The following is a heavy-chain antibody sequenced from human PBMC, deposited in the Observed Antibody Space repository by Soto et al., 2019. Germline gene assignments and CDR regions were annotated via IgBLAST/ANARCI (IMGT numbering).Heavy chain of an antibody. V-gene: IGHV3-23*01. CDR1: GFTFSSYA. CDR3: AKAGFSSGWSPSYFDY. D-gene: IGHD6-19*01. CDR2: MSGTGGST. Sequence: EVQLLESGGGLVQPGRSLRLSCAASGFTFSSYAMNWGRQAPGKGLEWVSAMSGTGGSTYYADSVKGRFTSSRDNSKNTLYLQMNSLTGEDTAVFFCAKAGFSSGWSPSYFDYWGQGTLVTVSS. J-gene: IGHJ4*02.